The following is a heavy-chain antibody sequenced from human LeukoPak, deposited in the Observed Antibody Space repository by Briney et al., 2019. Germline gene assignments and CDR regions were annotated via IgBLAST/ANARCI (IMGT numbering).Heavy chain of an antibody. Sequence: SETLSLTCAVSRGSITNPTYYWSWIRQVPGKGLEWIAYFSQSESTYYNPSLKSRVSISLDRSKNQFSLRLSTATAADTAVYYCASHKGAGPFDYWGQGTLVTVSS. CDR3: ASHKGAGPFDY. CDR2: FSQSEST. CDR1: RGSITNPTYY. D-gene: IGHD6-19*01. V-gene: IGHV4-30-2*01. J-gene: IGHJ4*02.